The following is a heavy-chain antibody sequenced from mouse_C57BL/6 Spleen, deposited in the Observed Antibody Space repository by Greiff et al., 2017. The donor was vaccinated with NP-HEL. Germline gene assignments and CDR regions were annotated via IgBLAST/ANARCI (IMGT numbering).Heavy chain of an antibody. V-gene: IGHV5-6*01. Sequence: DVHLVESGGDLVKPGGSLKLSCAASGFTFSSYGMSWVRQTPDKRLEWVATISSGGSYTYYPDSVKGRFTISRDNAKNTLYLQMSSLKSEDTAMYYCARHEDGYYWFAYWGQGTLVTVSA. CDR2: ISSGGSYT. J-gene: IGHJ3*01. CDR3: ARHEDGYYWFAY. D-gene: IGHD2-3*01. CDR1: GFTFSSYG.